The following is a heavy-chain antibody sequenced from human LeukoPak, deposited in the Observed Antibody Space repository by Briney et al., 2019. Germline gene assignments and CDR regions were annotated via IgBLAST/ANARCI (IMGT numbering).Heavy chain of an antibody. CDR3: ARNEGPNKAFDY. CDR2: ISHDGSMK. D-gene: IGHD1-1*01. Sequence: PGGSLRLSCAASGFSFRSYGMHWIRQAPGKGLEWVALISHDGSMKFYTDSVKGRFTISRDSSQNTLFLHMNSLRAEDTALYYCARNEGPNKAFDYWGQGTLVTVSS. V-gene: IGHV3-30*03. J-gene: IGHJ4*02. CDR1: GFSFRSYG.